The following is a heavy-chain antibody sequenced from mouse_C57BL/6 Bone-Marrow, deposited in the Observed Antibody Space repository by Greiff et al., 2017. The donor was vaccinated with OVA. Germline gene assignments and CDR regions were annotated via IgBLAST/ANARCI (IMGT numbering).Heavy chain of an antibody. CDR3: ARCDGYFLYYFDY. CDR2: IYPRSGNT. CDR1: GYTFTSYG. Sequence: VKLQQSGAELARPGASVKLSCKASGYTFTSYGISWVKQRTGQGLEWIGEIYPRSGNTYYNEKFKGKATLTADKSSSTAYMELRSLTSEDSAVYFCARCDGYFLYYFDYWGQGTTLTVSS. V-gene: IGHV1-81*01. J-gene: IGHJ2*01. D-gene: IGHD2-3*01.